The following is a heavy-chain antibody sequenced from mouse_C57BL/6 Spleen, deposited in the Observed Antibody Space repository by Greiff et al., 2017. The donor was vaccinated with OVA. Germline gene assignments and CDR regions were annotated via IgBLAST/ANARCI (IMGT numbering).Heavy chain of an antibody. Sequence: QVQLQQPGAELVKPGASVKLSCKASGYTFTSYWMQWVKQRPGQGLEWIGEIDPSDSYTNYNQKFKGKATLTVDTSSSTAYMQLSSLTSEDSAVYYWARWSSSSLFDYWGQGTTLTVSS. V-gene: IGHV1-50*01. D-gene: IGHD1-1*01. CDR1: GYTFTSYW. CDR2: IDPSDSYT. J-gene: IGHJ2*01. CDR3: ARWSSSSLFDY.